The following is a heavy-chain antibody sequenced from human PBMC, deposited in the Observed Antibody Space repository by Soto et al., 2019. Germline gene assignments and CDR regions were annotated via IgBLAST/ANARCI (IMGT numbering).Heavy chain of an antibody. J-gene: IGHJ5*02. CDR1: GGTFSSYA. CDR2: IIPIFGTA. CDR3: GRGDVVLVPAARVRLGWFDH. Sequence: QVQLVQSGAEVKKPGSSVEVSCKASGGTFSSYAIIWVRQAPGQGLKWMGGIIPIFGTANYAPKFQGRVTCTEDESTSTAQMELSSLRSEDTAVYYCGRGDVVLVPAARVRLGWFDHWGQGTLVTVSS. D-gene: IGHD2-2*01. V-gene: IGHV1-69*12.